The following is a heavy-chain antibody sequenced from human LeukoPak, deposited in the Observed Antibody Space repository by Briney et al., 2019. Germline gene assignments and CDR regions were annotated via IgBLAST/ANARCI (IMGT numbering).Heavy chain of an antibody. Sequence: PSETLSLTCAVYGGSFSGYYWSWIRQPPGKGLEWIGEINHSGSTNYNPSLKSRVTISVDTSKNQFSLKLSSVTAADTAVYYCARQRISGYCDYWGQGTLATVSS. D-gene: IGHD3-22*01. CDR1: GGSFSGYY. CDR2: INHSGST. V-gene: IGHV4-34*01. CDR3: ARQRISGYCDY. J-gene: IGHJ4*02.